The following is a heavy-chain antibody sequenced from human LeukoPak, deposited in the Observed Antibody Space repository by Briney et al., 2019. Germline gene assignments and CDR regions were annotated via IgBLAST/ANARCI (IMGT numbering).Heavy chain of an antibody. D-gene: IGHD2-2*01. CDR2: ISGNGGTT. V-gene: IGHV3-23*01. Sequence: GGSLRLSCAASGLTFSSYAMTWVRQAPGKGLEWVSGISGNGGTTYYADSVKGRFTISRDNAKNSLYLQMNSLRAEDTALYYCAKDQSSTSWNWFDPWGQGTLVTVSS. CDR1: GLTFSSYA. J-gene: IGHJ5*02. CDR3: AKDQSSTSWNWFDP.